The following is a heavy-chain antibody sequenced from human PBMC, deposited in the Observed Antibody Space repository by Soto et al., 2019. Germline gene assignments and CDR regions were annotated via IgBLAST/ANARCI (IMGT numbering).Heavy chain of an antibody. Sequence: QVQVVQSGAEEKKPGASVKVSCRASGYTFTDYAIHWVRQAPGQRLEWMGWINVGNGNTIYSQKFQARVTIARDTSASTAFMELSSLTSEDTAVYYCAGEASYSGSYYVGYWGQGTLVTVSS. CDR2: INVGNGNT. J-gene: IGHJ4*02. CDR3: AGEASYSGSYYVGY. V-gene: IGHV1-3*05. D-gene: IGHD1-26*01. CDR1: GYTFTDYA.